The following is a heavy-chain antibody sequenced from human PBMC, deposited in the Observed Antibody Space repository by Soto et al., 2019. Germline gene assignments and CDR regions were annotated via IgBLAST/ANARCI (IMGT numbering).Heavy chain of an antibody. Sequence: GGSLRLSCVASGYIFSTFSMSWVRQTPGRGLEWVAAIGGSGSGGAMYHADSVKDRFTISRDNDRNTLYLQMNSLRPEDTAVYYCVKDAAKYNAVYWFESWGQGTVVTVSS. CDR1: GYIFSTFS. J-gene: IGHJ5*01. D-gene: IGHD1-20*01. V-gene: IGHV3-23*01. CDR2: IGGSGSGGAM. CDR3: VKDAAKYNAVYWFES.